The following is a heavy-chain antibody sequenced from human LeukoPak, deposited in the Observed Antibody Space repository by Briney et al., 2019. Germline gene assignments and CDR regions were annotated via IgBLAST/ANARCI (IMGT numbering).Heavy chain of an antibody. D-gene: IGHD1-14*01. CDR2: IIPIFGTA. V-gene: IGHV1-69*05. CDR3: ARGRNPFYYYYYMDV. Sequence: ASVKVSCKASGGTFSGYAISWVRQAPGQGLEWMGGIIPIFGTANYAQKFQGRVTITTDESTSTAYMELSSLRSEDTAVYYCARGRNPFYYYYYMDVWGKGTTVTVSS. CDR1: GGTFSGYA. J-gene: IGHJ6*03.